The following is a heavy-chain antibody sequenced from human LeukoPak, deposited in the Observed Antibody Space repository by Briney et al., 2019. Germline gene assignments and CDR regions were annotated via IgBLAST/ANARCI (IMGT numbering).Heavy chain of an antibody. V-gene: IGHV5-51*01. CDR1: GYSFSNYW. CDR3: ARLDLRYCSSTSCYAPFDY. CDR2: IYPGDSDT. D-gene: IGHD2-2*01. Sequence: GESLKISCQTSGYSFSNYWIGWVRQMPGKGLEWMGIIYPGDSDTRYSPSFQGQVTISADKSISTAYLQWSSLKASDTAMYYCARLDLRYCSSTSCYAPFDYWGQGTLVTVSS. J-gene: IGHJ4*02.